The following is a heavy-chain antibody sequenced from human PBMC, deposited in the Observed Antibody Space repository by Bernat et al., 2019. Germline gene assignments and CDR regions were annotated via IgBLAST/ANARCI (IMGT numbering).Heavy chain of an antibody. J-gene: IGHJ5*02. V-gene: IGHV3-74*01. CDR1: GFTFSTYW. CDR3: ARVGGGSSSYVNWFDP. D-gene: IGHD3-22*01. Sequence: EVQLVESGGALVQPGGSLRLSCAASGFTFSTYWRHWVRQAPGKGLVWVSRINDDGSNTNYADSVKGRFTISGDNAKDTLYLQMNSLRAEDTAVYYCARVGGGSSSYVNWFDPWGQGTLVTVSA. CDR2: INDDGSNT.